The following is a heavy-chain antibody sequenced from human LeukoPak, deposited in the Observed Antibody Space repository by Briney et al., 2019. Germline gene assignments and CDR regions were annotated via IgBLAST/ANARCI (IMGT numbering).Heavy chain of an antibody. Sequence: GASVKVSCKASGYIFTSYQMNWVRQAPGQGPERVGLINPGGGSTTYTQKFQGRVTMTRDTSTSTVYMELSSLRSEGTAVYYCARAVAGAFDIWGQGTMVTVSS. CDR3: ARAVAGAFDI. D-gene: IGHD6-13*01. J-gene: IGHJ3*02. CDR1: GYIFTSYQ. CDR2: INPGGGST. V-gene: IGHV1-46*01.